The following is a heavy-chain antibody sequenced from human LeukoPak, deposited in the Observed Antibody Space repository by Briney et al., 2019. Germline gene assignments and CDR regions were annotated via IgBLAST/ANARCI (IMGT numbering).Heavy chain of an antibody. J-gene: IGHJ4*02. Sequence: GGSLRLSCAASGFTFSSHSMNWVRQAPGKGLEWVSFISSSSSTIYYADSVKGRFTISRDNSKNTLYLQMNSLRAEDTAVYYCAKDGPMTTVTTPFSWYHDYWGQGTLVTVSS. D-gene: IGHD4-17*01. CDR2: ISSSSSTI. V-gene: IGHV3-48*01. CDR3: AKDGPMTTVTTPFSWYHDY. CDR1: GFTFSSHS.